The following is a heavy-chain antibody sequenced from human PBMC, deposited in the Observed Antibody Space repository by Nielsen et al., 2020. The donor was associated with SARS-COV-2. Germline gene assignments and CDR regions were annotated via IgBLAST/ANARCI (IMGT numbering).Heavy chain of an antibody. J-gene: IGHJ6*02. V-gene: IGHV1-18*01. D-gene: IGHD3-22*01. Sequence: ASVKVSCKASGYTFTSYGISWVRQAPGQGLEWMGWISAYNGNTNYSQKFQGRVTITRDTSASTAYMELSSLRSEDTAVYYCAREGYDSSGYYTVYYYYYGMDVWGQGTTVTVSS. CDR2: ISAYNGNT. CDR3: AREGYDSSGYYTVYYYYYGMDV. CDR1: GYTFTSYG.